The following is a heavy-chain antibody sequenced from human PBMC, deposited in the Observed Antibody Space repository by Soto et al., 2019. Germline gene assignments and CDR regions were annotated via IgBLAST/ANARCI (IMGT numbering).Heavy chain of an antibody. Sequence: SETLSLTCAVSGGSIISADSYWFWIRKHPGKGLEWIGYIAYSGDTYYNPSLRSRVTISADTSENKFSLTLKSVTAAHTAVYFCARDFAYFDSWGQGTLVTVSS. V-gene: IGHV4-31*11. CDR2: IAYSGDT. J-gene: IGHJ4*02. CDR1: GGSIISADSY. CDR3: ARDFAYFDS. D-gene: IGHD3-3*01.